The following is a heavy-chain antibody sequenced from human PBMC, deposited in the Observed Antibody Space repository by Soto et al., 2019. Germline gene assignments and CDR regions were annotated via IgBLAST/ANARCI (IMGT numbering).Heavy chain of an antibody. CDR1: GFTFSSYA. CDR2: ISYDGSNK. D-gene: IGHD3-3*01. CDR3: ARGGGVTYYDFWSGYYFDGMDV. J-gene: IGHJ6*02. Sequence: GGSLSLSCAASGFTFSSYAMHWVLQAPGKGLEWVAVISYDGSNKYYADSVKGRFTISRDNSKNTLYLQMNSLRAEDTAVYYCARGGGVTYYDFWSGYYFDGMDVWGQGTTVTVSS. V-gene: IGHV3-30-3*01.